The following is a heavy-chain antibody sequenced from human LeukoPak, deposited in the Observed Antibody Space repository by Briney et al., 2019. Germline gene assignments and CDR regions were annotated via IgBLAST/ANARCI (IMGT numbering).Heavy chain of an antibody. D-gene: IGHD5-24*01. V-gene: IGHV4-39*07. CDR3: ARDRRRDGYNFDI. Sequence: SETLSLTCTASGDSISSSSYFRGWIRQPPGKGLEWIGSIYYSGSTSYSPSLKSRVTISVDTSKSQFSLKLSSVTAADTAVYYCARDRRRDGYNFDIWGQGTLVTVSS. CDR1: GDSISSSSYF. CDR2: IYYSGST. J-gene: IGHJ4*02.